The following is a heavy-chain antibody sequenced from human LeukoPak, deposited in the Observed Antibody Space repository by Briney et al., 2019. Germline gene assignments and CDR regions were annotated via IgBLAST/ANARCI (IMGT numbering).Heavy chain of an antibody. Sequence: GGSLSLSCADSGFTFSLYWVNWVRRAPGKGLEWVANIKQDGSEKNYVDSVKGRFTISRDNAKNSLYLQMNNLRVEDTAMYYCAGGTGFIIKDWGQGTLVTVSS. D-gene: IGHD3-9*01. V-gene: IGHV3-7*03. CDR2: IKQDGSEK. CDR3: AGGTGFIIKD. J-gene: IGHJ4*02. CDR1: GFTFSLYW.